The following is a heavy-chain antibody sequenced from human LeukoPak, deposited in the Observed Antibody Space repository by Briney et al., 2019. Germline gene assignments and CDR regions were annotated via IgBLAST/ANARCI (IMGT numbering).Heavy chain of an antibody. Sequence: PSETLSLTCAVSDYSISSGYYWGWIRQPPGKGLEWIGSIYHSGSTYYNPSLKSRVTISVDTSKNQFSLKLSSVTAADTAVYYCARHEGYSYGRPDYWGQGTLVTVSS. CDR2: IYHSGST. CDR3: ARHEGYSYGRPDY. CDR1: DYSISSGYY. J-gene: IGHJ4*02. V-gene: IGHV4-38-2*01. D-gene: IGHD5-18*01.